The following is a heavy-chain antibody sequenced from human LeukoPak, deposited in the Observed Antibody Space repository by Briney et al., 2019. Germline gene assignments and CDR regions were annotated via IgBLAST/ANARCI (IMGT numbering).Heavy chain of an antibody. V-gene: IGHV3-20*04. Sequence: GGSLRLSCAASGFTFDDYGMSWVRQAPGKGLEWVSGINWNGGSTGYADSVKGRFTISRDNAKNSLYLQMNSLRAEDTALYYCAGDYPTGLDYSNFIDYWGQGTLVTVSS. CDR1: GFTFDDYG. CDR2: INWNGGST. D-gene: IGHD4-11*01. CDR3: AGDYPTGLDYSNFIDY. J-gene: IGHJ4*02.